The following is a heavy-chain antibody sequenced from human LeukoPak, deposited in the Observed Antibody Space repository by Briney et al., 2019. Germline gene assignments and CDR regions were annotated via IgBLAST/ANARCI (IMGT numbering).Heavy chain of an antibody. V-gene: IGHV1-18*01. CDR3: ARAVAGKPPSLDY. J-gene: IGHJ4*02. CDR2: ISTYNGNT. CDR1: GYTFTSYG. D-gene: IGHD6-19*01. Sequence: ASVKVSCKASGYTFTSYGISWGRQAPGQGGERMGWISTYNGNTNYAQKLQGRVTMTTDTATSTAYMELRSLRSDDTAVYYCARAVAGKPPSLDYWGQGTLVTVSS.